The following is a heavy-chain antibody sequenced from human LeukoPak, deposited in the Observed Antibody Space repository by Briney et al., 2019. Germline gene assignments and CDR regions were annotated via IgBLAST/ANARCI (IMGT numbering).Heavy chain of an antibody. Sequence: SETLSLTCAVYGGSFSGYYWSWIRQPPGKGLEWIGEINHSGSTNYNPSLKSRVTISVDTSKNQFSLKLSSVTAADTAVYYCARGVGLRYSLRYYYYYMDVWGKGTTVTISS. V-gene: IGHV4-34*01. CDR2: INHSGST. J-gene: IGHJ6*03. CDR3: ARGVGLRYSLRYYYYYMDV. CDR1: GGSFSGYY. D-gene: IGHD3-9*01.